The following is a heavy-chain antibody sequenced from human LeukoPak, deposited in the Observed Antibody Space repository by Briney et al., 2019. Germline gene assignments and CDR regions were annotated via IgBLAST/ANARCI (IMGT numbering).Heavy chain of an antibody. CDR2: IYYSGST. CDR1: GGSISSYH. CDR3: ARHADYYDSSAPFDY. Sequence: SETLSLTCTVSGGSISSYHWSWIRQPPGKGLEWIGYIYYSGSTNYNPSLKSRVTIAVDTSKNQFSLRLSSVTAADTAVYYCARHADYYDSSAPFDYWGQGTLVTVSS. V-gene: IGHV4-59*08. J-gene: IGHJ4*02. D-gene: IGHD3-22*01.